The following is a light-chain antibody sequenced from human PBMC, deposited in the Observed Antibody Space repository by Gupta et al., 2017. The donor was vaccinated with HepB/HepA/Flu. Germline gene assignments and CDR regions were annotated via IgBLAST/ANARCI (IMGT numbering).Light chain of an antibody. V-gene: IGLV3-25*03. J-gene: IGLJ3*02. CDR2: KDN. CDR3: QSSDRSGTYVV. Sequence: SYELPQPPSVSVSPGPPARLTCSGDALPDQYAYWYQQKPGQAPVLIIYKDNERPSGIPERFSGSSSGTTVTLTVSGVQAEDEADYHCQSSDRSGTYVVFGGGTKLTVL. CDR1: ALPDQY.